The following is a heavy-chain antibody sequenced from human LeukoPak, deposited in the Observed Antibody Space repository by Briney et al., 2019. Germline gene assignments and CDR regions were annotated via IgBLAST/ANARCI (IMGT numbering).Heavy chain of an antibody. V-gene: IGHV3-13*04. CDR1: GFTFSRYD. CDR2: IGTGGNT. Sequence: PGGSLGLSCAASGFTFSRYDMHWVRQATGKGLEWISSIGTGGNTYYIGSVKGRFTISRENAKSSLYLQMNSLRAGDTAVYYCVRGGEIGFDSWGQGTLVTVSS. CDR3: VRGGEIGFDS. J-gene: IGHJ5*01. D-gene: IGHD3-16*01.